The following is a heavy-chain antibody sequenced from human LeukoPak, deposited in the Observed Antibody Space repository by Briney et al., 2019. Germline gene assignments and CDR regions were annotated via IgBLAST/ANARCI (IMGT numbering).Heavy chain of an antibody. Sequence: ASVKVSCKASGYTFTSYDINWVRQATGQGLEWMGWMNPNSGNTGYAQKFQGRVIMTRNTSISTAYMELSSLRSEDTAVYYCAKTKAGLTDFDYWGQGTLVTVSS. D-gene: IGHD1-7*01. V-gene: IGHV1-8*01. CDR3: AKTKAGLTDFDY. J-gene: IGHJ4*02. CDR2: MNPNSGNT. CDR1: GYTFTSYD.